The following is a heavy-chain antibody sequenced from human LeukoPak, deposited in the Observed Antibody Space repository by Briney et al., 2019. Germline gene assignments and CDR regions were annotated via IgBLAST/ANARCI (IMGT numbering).Heavy chain of an antibody. Sequence: GGSLRLSCAASGFTFSSYAIHWVRQAPGKGLEWVAVISYDGSVKYYADSVKGRFTISRDNSKNTLYLQMNSLRAEDTAVYYCARDPGIRGVIFDPWGQGTLVTVSS. V-gene: IGHV3-30*04. J-gene: IGHJ5*02. CDR3: ARDPGIRGVIFDP. CDR1: GFTFSSYA. CDR2: ISYDGSVK. D-gene: IGHD3-10*01.